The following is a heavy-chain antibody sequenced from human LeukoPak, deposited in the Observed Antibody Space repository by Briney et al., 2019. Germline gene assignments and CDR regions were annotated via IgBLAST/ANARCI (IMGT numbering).Heavy chain of an antibody. D-gene: IGHD5-12*01. V-gene: IGHV3-30*18. CDR3: AKDSGYDYYYYYGMDV. Sequence: GRSLRLSCAASGFTFSSYGMHWVRQAPCKGLEWVAVISYDGSNKYYADSVKGRFTISRDNSKNPLYLQMNSLRAEDTAVYYCAKDSGYDYYYYYGMDVWGQGTTVTVSS. J-gene: IGHJ6*02. CDR2: ISYDGSNK. CDR1: GFTFSSYG.